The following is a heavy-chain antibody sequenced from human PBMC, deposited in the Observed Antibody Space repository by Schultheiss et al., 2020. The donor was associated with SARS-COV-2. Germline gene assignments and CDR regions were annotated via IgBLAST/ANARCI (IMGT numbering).Heavy chain of an antibody. CDR1: GGSISSSSYY. CDR2: IYYSGST. J-gene: IGHJ6*03. V-gene: IGHV4-61*05. CDR3: ARASSTSYYYYMDV. D-gene: IGHD2-2*01. Sequence: SETLSLTCTVSGGSISSSSYYWSWIRQPPGKGLEWIGYIYYSGSTNYNPSLKSRVTISVDTSKNQFSLKLSSVTAADTAVYYCARASSTSYYYYMDVWGKGTTVTVAS.